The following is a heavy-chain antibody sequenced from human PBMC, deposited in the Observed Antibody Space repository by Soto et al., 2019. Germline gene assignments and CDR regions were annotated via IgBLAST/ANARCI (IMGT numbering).Heavy chain of an antibody. CDR3: ARVPPVTMVRGVTI. CDR2: IYYSGST. CDR1: GGSISSSSYY. V-gene: IGHV4-39*01. Sequence: PSETLSLTCTVSGGSISSSSYYWGWIRQPPGKGLEWIGSIYYSGSTYYNPSLKSRVTISVDTSKNQFSLKLSSVTAADTAVYYCARVPPVTMVRGVTIWGQGTLVTVSS. D-gene: IGHD3-10*01. J-gene: IGHJ4*02.